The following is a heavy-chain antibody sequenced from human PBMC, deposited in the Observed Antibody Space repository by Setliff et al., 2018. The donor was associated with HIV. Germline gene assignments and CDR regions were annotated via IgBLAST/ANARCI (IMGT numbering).Heavy chain of an antibody. D-gene: IGHD1-26*01. V-gene: IGHV3-15*01. CDR3: VTGSQLPMDY. CDR1: GFTFSNAW. J-gene: IGHJ4*02. CDR2: VKSKADGGTI. Sequence: GGSLRLSCAASGFTFSNAWMIWVRQAPGKGLEWVGRVKSKADGGTIDYAAPVKGRFTISRDDSKNTLYLQMNSLTTDDTAVYFCVTGSQLPMDYWGQGTLVTVSS.